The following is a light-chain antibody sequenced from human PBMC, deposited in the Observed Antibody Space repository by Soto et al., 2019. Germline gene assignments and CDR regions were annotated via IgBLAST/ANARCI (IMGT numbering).Light chain of an antibody. J-gene: IGKJ4*01. V-gene: IGKV1-27*01. CDR2: AAS. CDR1: QGITNY. Sequence: DIQMTQSPSSLSASVGDRVTITCRASQGITNYLAWYQQKPGKVPKLLIYAASTLQSGVPSRFSGSGSVTDVTLTISSLQPEDVATYYCQKYNGAPLTFGGGTKVEIK. CDR3: QKYNGAPLT.